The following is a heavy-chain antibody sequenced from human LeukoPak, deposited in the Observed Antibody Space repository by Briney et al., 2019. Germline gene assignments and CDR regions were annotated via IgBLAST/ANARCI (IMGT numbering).Heavy chain of an antibody. J-gene: IGHJ6*02. CDR3: ASLPQVDWNDVGRYGMDV. CDR1: GGTFSSYA. Sequence: GSSVTLSCKASGGTFSSYAISWVRQAPGQGLEWMGGIILIFGTANKAQKFQGRVTITTDESTSTAYMELRSLRSDDTAVYYCASLPQVDWNDVGRYGMDVWGQGTTVTVSS. V-gene: IGHV1-69*05. CDR2: IILIFGTA. D-gene: IGHD1-1*01.